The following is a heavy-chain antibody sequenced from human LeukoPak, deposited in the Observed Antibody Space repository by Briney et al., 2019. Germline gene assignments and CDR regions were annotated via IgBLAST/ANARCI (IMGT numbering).Heavy chain of an antibody. CDR1: GYTFTGFY. J-gene: IGHJ6*02. V-gene: IGHV1-2*02. CDR3: ARGYSSGPTSKYYYYYYGMDV. CDR2: INPNSGGT. Sequence: VASVKVSCKASGYTFTGFYIHWVRQAPGQGLEWMGWINPNSGGTNYAQKFQGRVTMTRDTSISTAYMELSRLRSDDTAVYYCARGYSSGPTSKYYYYYYGMDVWGQGTTVTVSS. D-gene: IGHD6-19*01.